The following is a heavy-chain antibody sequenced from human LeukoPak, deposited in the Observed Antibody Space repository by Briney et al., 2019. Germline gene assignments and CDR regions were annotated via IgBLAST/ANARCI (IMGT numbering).Heavy chain of an antibody. V-gene: IGHV3-21*01. D-gene: IGHD2-2*01. J-gene: IGHJ4*02. Sequence: PGGSLRLSCEASGFTFSDYTMNWVRQAPGKGLEWVSSISSSTGYIYYADSVKGRFTISRDNAKNSLYLQMNSLRAEDTAVYYCARDPGSTSVWGQGTLVTVSS. CDR3: ARDPGSTSV. CDR2: ISSSTGYI. CDR1: GFTFSDYT.